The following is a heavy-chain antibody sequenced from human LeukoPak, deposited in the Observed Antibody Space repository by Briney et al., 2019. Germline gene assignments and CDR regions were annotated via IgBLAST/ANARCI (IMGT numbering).Heavy chain of an antibody. CDR3: AKDGRAAAEHYFDY. J-gene: IGHJ4*02. CDR2: ISWDGGST. Sequence: GGSLRLSCAASGFTFDDYTVHWVRQAPGKGLEWVSLISWDGGSTYYADSVKGRFTISRDNSKNSLYLQMNSLRTEDTALYYCAKDGRAAAEHYFDYWGQGTLVTVSS. D-gene: IGHD6-13*01. V-gene: IGHV3-43*01. CDR1: GFTFDDYT.